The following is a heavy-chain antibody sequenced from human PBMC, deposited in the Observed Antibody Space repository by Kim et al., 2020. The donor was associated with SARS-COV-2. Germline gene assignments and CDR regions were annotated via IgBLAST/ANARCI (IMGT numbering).Heavy chain of an antibody. V-gene: IGHV4-59*13. CDR3: VRESRDGYNYFDY. Sequence: SETLSLTCTVFGGSISSYYWNWVRQSPGKGLEWTGYIDYSGSTKYNPSLKSRLSISVDTSKNMFFLRLTSVTAADTAVYYCVRESRDGYNYFDYWGQGTLVSVSS. CDR2: IDYSGST. CDR1: GGSISSYY. J-gene: IGHJ4*02. D-gene: IGHD6-25*01.